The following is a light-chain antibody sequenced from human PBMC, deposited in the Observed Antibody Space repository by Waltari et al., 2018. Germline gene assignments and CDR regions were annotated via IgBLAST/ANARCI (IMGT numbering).Light chain of an antibody. J-gene: IGLJ3*02. CDR2: DVT. CDR3: CSYAGDSLWV. Sequence: QSALTQPASVSASPGQSIPISCQGTSRDLGHHNLVSWYQHHPGKAPKVMIYDVTKRPSGVSNRFSGSKSGYTASLTVSGLQAEDESDYYCCSYAGDSLWVFGGGTKLTVL. V-gene: IGLV2-23*02. CDR1: SRDLGHHNL.